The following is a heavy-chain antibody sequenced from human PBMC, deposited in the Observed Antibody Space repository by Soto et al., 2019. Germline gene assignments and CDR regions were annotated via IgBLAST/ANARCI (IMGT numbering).Heavy chain of an antibody. CDR2: IVPDGRNQ. V-gene: IGHV3-30-3*01. CDR1: GSPFD. Sequence: GGSLRLSCVASGSPFDVHWVRQAPGKGPEWVAHIVPDGRNQYWADSVKGRFTGSRDNAKNTVYLQMNSLRTEDTAVYYCARGPTHGAFDLWSRGTMVTVSS. CDR3: ARGPTHGAFDL. J-gene: IGHJ3*01.